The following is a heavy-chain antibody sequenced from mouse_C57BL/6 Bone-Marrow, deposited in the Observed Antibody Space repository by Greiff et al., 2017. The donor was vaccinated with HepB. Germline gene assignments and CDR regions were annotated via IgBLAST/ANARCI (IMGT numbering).Heavy chain of an antibody. Sequence: VQLKESGGDLVKPGGSLKLSCAASGFTFSSYGMSWVRQTPDKRLEWVATISSGGSYTYYPDSVKGRFTISRDNAKNTLYLQMSSLKSEDTAMYYCAIPGAYWGQGTLVTVSA. CDR2: ISSGGSYT. J-gene: IGHJ3*01. CDR1: GFTFSSYG. V-gene: IGHV5-6*01. CDR3: AIPGAY.